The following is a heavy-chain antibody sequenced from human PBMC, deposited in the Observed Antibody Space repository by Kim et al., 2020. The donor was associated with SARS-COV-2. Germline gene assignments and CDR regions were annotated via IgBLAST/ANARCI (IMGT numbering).Heavy chain of an antibody. CDR1: GFTFSSYS. CDR2: ISSSSSTI. Sequence: GGSLRLSCAASGFTFSSYSMNWVRQAPGKGLEWVSYISSSSSTIYYADSVKGRFTISRDNAKNSLYLQMNSLRAEDTAVYYCARLPWGPLDYYDSSGSTDYWGQGTLVTVSS. V-gene: IGHV3-48*04. CDR3: ARLPWGPLDYYDSSGSTDY. D-gene: IGHD3-22*01. J-gene: IGHJ4*02.